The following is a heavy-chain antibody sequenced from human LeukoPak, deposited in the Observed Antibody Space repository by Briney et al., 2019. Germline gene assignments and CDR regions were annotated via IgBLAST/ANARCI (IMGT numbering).Heavy chain of an antibody. J-gene: IGHJ5*02. CDR1: GYTFTGYY. CDR2: NNPNSGGT. CDR3: ARELYYDILTGYSNWFDP. V-gene: IGHV1-2*02. Sequence: ASVKVSCKASGYTFTGYYMHWVRQAPGQGLEWMGWNNPNSGGTNYAQKFQGRVTMTRDTSISTAYMELSRLRSGDTAVYYCARELYYDILTGYSNWFDPWGQGTLVTVSS. D-gene: IGHD3-9*01.